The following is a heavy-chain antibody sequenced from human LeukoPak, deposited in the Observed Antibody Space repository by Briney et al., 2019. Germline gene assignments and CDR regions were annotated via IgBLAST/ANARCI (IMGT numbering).Heavy chain of an antibody. J-gene: IGHJ3*02. CDR3: ARDYCSSTSCLDNAFDI. V-gene: IGHV3-21*06. Sequence: GGSLRLSPAPSGFTLSSYRMKWVRQAPRKGGGWGASISGTSDYIYYADSVKGRFTISRDNGQNSLYLQMNSLRAEDTAVYYCARDYCSSTSCLDNAFDIWGEGRMVGVSS. CDR2: ISGTSDYI. CDR1: GFTLSSYR. D-gene: IGHD2-2*01.